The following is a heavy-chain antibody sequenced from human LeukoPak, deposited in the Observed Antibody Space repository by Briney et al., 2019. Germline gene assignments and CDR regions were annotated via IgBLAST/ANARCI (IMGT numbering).Heavy chain of an antibody. D-gene: IGHD4-11*01. Sequence: ASVKVSCKASGYTFTGYYMHWVRQAPGQGLEWMGWINPNSGGTNYAQKFQGRVTMTRDTSISTAYMELSRLRSDDTAVYYCARDRTGQQLISRKDYYYMDVWGKGTTVTISS. V-gene: IGHV1-2*02. CDR3: ARDRTGQQLISRKDYYYMDV. J-gene: IGHJ6*03. CDR2: INPNSGGT. CDR1: GYTFTGYY.